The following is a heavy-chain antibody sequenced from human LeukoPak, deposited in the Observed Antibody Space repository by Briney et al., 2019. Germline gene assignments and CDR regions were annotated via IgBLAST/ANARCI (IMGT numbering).Heavy chain of an antibody. D-gene: IGHD5-18*01. J-gene: IGHJ5*02. CDR1: GGSFSDYY. V-gene: IGHV4-34*01. CDR3: ASQGYSYGYAWFDP. CDR2: INHSGST. Sequence: SETLSLTCTVYGGSFSDYYWYWIRQPPAKGLEWIGEINHSGSTNYNPSFKSRVTISVDTSKNQFSLKLSSVTAADTAVYYCASQGYSYGYAWFDPWGQGTLVTVSS.